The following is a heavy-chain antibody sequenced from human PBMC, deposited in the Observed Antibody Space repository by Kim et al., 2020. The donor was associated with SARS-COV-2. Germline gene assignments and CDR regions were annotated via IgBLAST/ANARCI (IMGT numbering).Heavy chain of an antibody. CDR3: GDKHGAGSHYTY. CDR2: FTYDAKT. V-gene: IGHV3-23*01. D-gene: IGHD1-26*01. CDR1: GFTFTNYG. Sequence: GGSLRLSCAASGFTFTNYGMTWVRQAPGKGLEWVSSFTYDAKTYYYAASKGRCTISTGNTNNMLLLQMNNLRAEDTAADYCGDKHGAGSHYTYWVQG. J-gene: IGHJ4*02.